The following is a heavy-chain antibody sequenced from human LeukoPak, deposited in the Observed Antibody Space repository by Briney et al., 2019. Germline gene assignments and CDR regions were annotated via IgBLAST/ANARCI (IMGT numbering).Heavy chain of an antibody. D-gene: IGHD3-3*01. Sequence: SETLSLTCTVSGGSISSSSYYWGWIRQPPGKGLEWIGRIYYSGSTYYNPSLKSRVTISVDTSKNQFSLKLSSVTAADTAVYYCARLIKGTIFGVVTYWGQGTLVTVSS. V-gene: IGHV4-39*07. J-gene: IGHJ4*02. CDR2: IYYSGST. CDR1: GGSISSSSYY. CDR3: ARLIKGTIFGVVTY.